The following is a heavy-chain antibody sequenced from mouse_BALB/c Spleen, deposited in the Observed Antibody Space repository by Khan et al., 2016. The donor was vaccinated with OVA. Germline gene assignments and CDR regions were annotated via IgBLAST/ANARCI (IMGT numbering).Heavy chain of an antibody. CDR1: GYSITSGYG. D-gene: IGHD3-3*01. J-gene: IGHJ2*01. Sequence: VQLKESGPGLVKPSQSLSLTCPVTGYSITSGYGWNWIRQFPGNKLEWMGYISYSGSTNYNPALKSRISITRDTSKNQFFLQLNSVTTEDTATYYCARTARIKYRGQGTTLTVSS. CDR3: ARTARIKY. V-gene: IGHV3-2*02. CDR2: ISYSGST.